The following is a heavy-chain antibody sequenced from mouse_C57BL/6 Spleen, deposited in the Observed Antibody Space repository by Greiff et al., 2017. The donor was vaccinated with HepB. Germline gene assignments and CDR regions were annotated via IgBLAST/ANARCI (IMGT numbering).Heavy chain of an antibody. Sequence: QVQLKQSGPELVKPGASVKLSCKASGYTFTSYDINWVKQRPGQGLEWIGWIYPRDGSTKYNEKFKGKATLTVDTSSSTAYMELHSLTSEDSAVYFCARSGGTTVVAPLRYFDVWGTGTTVTVSS. CDR2: IYPRDGST. V-gene: IGHV1-85*01. CDR3: ARSGGTTVVAPLRYFDV. D-gene: IGHD1-1*01. J-gene: IGHJ1*03. CDR1: GYTFTSYD.